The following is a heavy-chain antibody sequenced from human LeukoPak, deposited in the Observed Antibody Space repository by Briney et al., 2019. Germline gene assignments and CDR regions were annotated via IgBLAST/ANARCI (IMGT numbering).Heavy chain of an antibody. CDR3: ARRYGPGSQYNWFDP. V-gene: IGHV1-18*01. J-gene: IGHJ5*02. CDR1: GYTFTSYG. Sequence: ASVKVSCKASGYTFTSYGISWVRQAPGQGLEWMGWISAYNGNTNYAQKLQGRVTMTTDTSTSTAYIELRSLRSDDTAVYYCARRYGPGSQYNWFDPWGQGTLVTVSS. CDR2: ISAYNGNT. D-gene: IGHD3-10*01.